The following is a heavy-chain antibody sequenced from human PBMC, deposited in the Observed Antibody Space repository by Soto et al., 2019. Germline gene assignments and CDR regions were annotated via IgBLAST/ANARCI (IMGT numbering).Heavy chain of an antibody. D-gene: IGHD3-9*01. J-gene: IGHJ5*02. CDR2: IYYSGST. CDR1: GGSISSGGYY. Sequence: SETLSLTCTVSGGSISSGGYYWSWIRQHPGKGLEWIGYIYYSGSTYYNPSLKSRVTISVDTSKNQFSLKLSSVTAADTAVYYCARGPQADYDILTGYYRGSWFDPWGQGTLVTVSS. V-gene: IGHV4-31*03. CDR3: ARGPQADYDILTGYYRGSWFDP.